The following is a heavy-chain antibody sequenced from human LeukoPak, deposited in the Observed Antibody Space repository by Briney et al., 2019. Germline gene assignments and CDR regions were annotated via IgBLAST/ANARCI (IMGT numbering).Heavy chain of an antibody. J-gene: IGHJ3*01. V-gene: IGHV3-64*02. CDR3: AKSLTSYSSDFSDVFDV. D-gene: IGHD3/OR15-3a*01. CDR2: ITTNGGNT. CDR1: GFTFGIYA. Sequence: GGSLRLSCAASGFTFGIYAMHWVRQAPGKGLEHVSTITTNGGNTYYADSVKGRFTISRDNSKDTLFLQMGSLRAEDMAVYYCAKSLTSYSSDFSDVFDVWGHGSMVTVSS.